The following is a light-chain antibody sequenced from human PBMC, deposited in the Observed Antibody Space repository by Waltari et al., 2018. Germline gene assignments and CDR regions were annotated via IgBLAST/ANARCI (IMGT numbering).Light chain of an antibody. J-gene: IGLJ2*01. V-gene: IGLV2-14*01. CDR1: IRDLGSYNY. Sequence: QSALTQPASVSASPGQSITISCTGGIRDLGSYNYVPWYQQHPGKAPKLMIYAVSKRPSGVSNCFSGSKSGNTASLTISGLQAEDEADYYCSSYTDSSTLLFGGGTKVTVL. CDR3: SSYTDSSTLL. CDR2: AVS.